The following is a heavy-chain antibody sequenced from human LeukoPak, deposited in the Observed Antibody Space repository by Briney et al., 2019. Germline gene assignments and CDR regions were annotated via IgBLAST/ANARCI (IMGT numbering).Heavy chain of an antibody. J-gene: IGHJ4*02. Sequence: GGSLRLSCAASGFTFSSYGMSWVRQAPGKGLEWVSAISGSGGSTYYADSVKGRFTISRDNAKNSLYLQMNSLRAEDTAVYYCARSKDKGDYYYDSSGLDYWGQGTLVTVSS. V-gene: IGHV3-23*01. CDR1: GFTFSSYG. CDR2: ISGSGGST. CDR3: ARSKDKGDYYYDSSGLDY. D-gene: IGHD3-22*01.